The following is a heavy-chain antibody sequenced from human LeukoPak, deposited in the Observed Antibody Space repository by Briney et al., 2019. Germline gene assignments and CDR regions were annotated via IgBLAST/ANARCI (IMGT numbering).Heavy chain of an antibody. D-gene: IGHD3-3*01. J-gene: IGHJ4*02. CDR2: LKGDGSES. Sequence: PGGSVRLSCAASGFTFSSDWMSWVRQAPGKGLEWVANLKGDGSESSYADSVRGRFTISRDNAKKSLYLQLNSLRTEDTAVYFCARAPRTSLIFRGLDFWGQGVVVTVSS. CDR1: GFTFSSDW. CDR3: ARAPRTSLIFRGLDF. V-gene: IGHV3-7*03.